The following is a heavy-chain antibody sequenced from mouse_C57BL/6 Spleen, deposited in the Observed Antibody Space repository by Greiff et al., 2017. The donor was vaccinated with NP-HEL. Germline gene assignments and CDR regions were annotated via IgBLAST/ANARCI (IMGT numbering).Heavy chain of an antibody. D-gene: IGHD1-1*01. CDR3: ARRLLAY. Sequence: EVQLQQSGGDLVKPGGSLKLSCAASGFTFSSYGMSWVRQTPDKRLEWVATISSGGSYTYYPDSVKGRFTISRDNAKNTLYLQMSSLKSEDTAMYYCARRLLAYWGQGTLVTVSA. J-gene: IGHJ3*01. CDR2: ISSGGSYT. CDR1: GFTFSSYG. V-gene: IGHV5-6*01.